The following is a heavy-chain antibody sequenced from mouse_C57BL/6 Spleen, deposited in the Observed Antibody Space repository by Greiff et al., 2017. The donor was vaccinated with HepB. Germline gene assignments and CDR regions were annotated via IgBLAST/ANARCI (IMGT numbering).Heavy chain of an antibody. CDR2: IYPGGGYT. D-gene: IGHD1-1*01. CDR3: ARMGYYGSFYFDY. Sequence: VHLVESGAELVRPGTSVKMSCKASGYTFTNYWIGWAKQRPGHGLEWIGDIYPGGGYTNYNEKFKGKATLTADKSSSTAYMQFSSLTSEDSAIYYCARMGYYGSFYFDYWGQGTTLTVSS. J-gene: IGHJ2*01. V-gene: IGHV1-63*01. CDR1: GYTFTNYW.